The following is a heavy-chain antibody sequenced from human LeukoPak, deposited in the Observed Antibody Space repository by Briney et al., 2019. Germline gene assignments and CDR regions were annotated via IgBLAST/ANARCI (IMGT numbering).Heavy chain of an antibody. CDR2: ISSSSIYI. CDR1: GFTFSSHS. Sequence: GGSLRPSCAASGFTFSSHSMNWVRQAPGKGLEWVSSISSSSIYIYYADSVKGRFTISRDNAKNSLYLQMNSLRAEDTAVYYCAELGITMIGGVWGKGTTVTISS. CDR3: AELGITMIGGV. J-gene: IGHJ6*04. D-gene: IGHD3-10*02. V-gene: IGHV3-21*01.